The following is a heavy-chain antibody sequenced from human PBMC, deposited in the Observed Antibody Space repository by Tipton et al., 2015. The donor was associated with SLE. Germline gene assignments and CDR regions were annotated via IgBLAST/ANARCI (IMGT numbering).Heavy chain of an antibody. J-gene: IGHJ4*02. CDR3: ARVETTVSHPDY. Sequence: LRLSCTVSGGSVSSNYWSWIRQPPGKGLEWIGYIDYRDITNYNPSLKSRVTMSIDTSKNQFSLKLSSVTAADTAVYYCARVETTVSHPDYWGQGTLVTVSS. D-gene: IGHD4-17*01. V-gene: IGHV4-59*02. CDR2: IDYRDIT. CDR1: GGSVSSNY.